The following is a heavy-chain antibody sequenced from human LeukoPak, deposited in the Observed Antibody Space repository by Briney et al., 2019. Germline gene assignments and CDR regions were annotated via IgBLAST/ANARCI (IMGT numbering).Heavy chain of an antibody. J-gene: IGHJ6*02. CDR1: GGSISSYY. CDR3: ATGTPLDV. D-gene: IGHD1-1*01. Sequence: SETLSLTCTVSGGSISSYYWSWIRQPPGKGLEWIGEINHSGSTNYNPSLKSRVTISVDTSKNQFSLKLSSVTAADTAVYYCATGTPLDVWGQGTTVTVSS. V-gene: IGHV4-34*01. CDR2: INHSGST.